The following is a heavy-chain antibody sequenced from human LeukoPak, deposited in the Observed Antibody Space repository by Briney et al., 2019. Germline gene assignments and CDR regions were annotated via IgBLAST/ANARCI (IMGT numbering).Heavy chain of an antibody. CDR3: AKDHSGYDSTLDY. V-gene: IGHV3-30*18. D-gene: IGHD5-12*01. J-gene: IGHJ4*02. CDR1: GFTFSSYG. CDR2: ISYDGSNK. Sequence: GGSLRLSCAASGFTFSSYGMHWVRQAPGKGLEWVAVISYDGSNKYYADSVKGRFTISRDNSKNTLYLQMNSLRAEDTAVYYCAKDHSGYDSTLDYWGQGTLVTVSS.